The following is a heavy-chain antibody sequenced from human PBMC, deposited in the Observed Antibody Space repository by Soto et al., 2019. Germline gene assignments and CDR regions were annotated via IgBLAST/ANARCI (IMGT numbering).Heavy chain of an antibody. V-gene: IGHV1-69*01. CDR1: GGTFSSYA. D-gene: IGHD6-6*01. J-gene: IGHJ6*02. Sequence: QVQLVQSGAEVKKPGSSVKVSCKASGGTFSSYAISWVRQAPGQGLEWMGGIIPIFGTANYAQKFQGRVTITADESTSTAYMELSSLRSEDSAVYYRARGGDSSSPTNYYYYYGMDVWGQGTTVTVSS. CDR3: ARGGDSSSPTNYYYYYGMDV. CDR2: IIPIFGTA.